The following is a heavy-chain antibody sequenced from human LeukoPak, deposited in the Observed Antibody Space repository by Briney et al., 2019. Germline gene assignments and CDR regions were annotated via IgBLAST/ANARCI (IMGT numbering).Heavy chain of an antibody. CDR2: ITSSGSTT. CDR3: ARMVEQWRGTWFDP. J-gene: IGHJ5*02. D-gene: IGHD6-19*01. Sequence: PGGSLRLSCAASGFTFSDYYMSWIRQAPGKGLEWVSYITSSGSTTYYADSVKGRFTISRDNAKNSLYLQMNSLRAEDTAVYYCARMVEQWRGTWFDPWGQGTLVTVSS. CDR1: GFTFSDYY. V-gene: IGHV3-11*04.